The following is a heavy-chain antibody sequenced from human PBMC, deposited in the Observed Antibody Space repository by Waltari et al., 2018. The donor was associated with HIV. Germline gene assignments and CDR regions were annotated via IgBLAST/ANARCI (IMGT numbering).Heavy chain of an antibody. CDR2: INPRGERT. CDR3: AGGFSGFDY. J-gene: IGHJ4*02. CDR1: GYTFTRYY. V-gene: IGHV1-46*01. Sequence: QVQLVQSGAEVKKPGASVKVSCKASGYTFTRYYMHWVRQAPGQGLEWMGLINPRGERTVYAQKFQGRVTMTMDASTSTVYMVLSTLRSEDTAVYYCAGGFSGFDYWGQGTLITVSS.